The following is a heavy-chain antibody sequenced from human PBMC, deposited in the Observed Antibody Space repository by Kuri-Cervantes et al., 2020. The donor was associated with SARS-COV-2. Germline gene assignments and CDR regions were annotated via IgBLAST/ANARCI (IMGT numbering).Heavy chain of an antibody. D-gene: IGHD3-22*01. CDR2: VYHSGST. CDR3: ARHPYYYESSGSLFRVYDH. V-gene: IGHV4-39*07. J-gene: IGHJ4*02. CDR1: GGSISSSSYY. Sequence: SETLSLTCTVSGGSISSSSYYWGWIRQSPGQGLEWIGNVYHSGSTNYNPSLKSRVTISVDTSQNQFSLTMNSVTAADTAVYYCARHPYYYESSGSLFRVYDHWGPGTLVTVSS.